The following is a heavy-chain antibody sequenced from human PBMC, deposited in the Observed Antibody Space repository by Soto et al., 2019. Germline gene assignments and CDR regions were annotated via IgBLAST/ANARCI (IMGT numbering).Heavy chain of an antibody. J-gene: IGHJ4*02. CDR3: AKGRPDGFCSGGRCYFDY. V-gene: IGHV3-9*01. CDR2: ISWNSNII. CDR1: GFTFDDYA. Sequence: EVQLVESGGGLVQPGRSLRLSCAASGFTFDDYAMHWVRRVPGKGLEWVSSISWNSNIIGYADSVKGRFTISRDNAKNSLYLQMISLRPEDTALYYCAKGRPDGFCSGGRCYFDYWGQGTLVTVSS. D-gene: IGHD2-15*01.